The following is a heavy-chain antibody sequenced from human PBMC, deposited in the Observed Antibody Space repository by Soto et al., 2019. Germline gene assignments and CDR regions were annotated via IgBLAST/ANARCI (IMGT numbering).Heavy chain of an antibody. CDR1: ILTVSSYS. CDR2: ISSSSSYI. J-gene: IGHJ4*01. D-gene: IGHD2-15*01. Sequence: PGGSMEIARAASILTVSSYSVNWVRQAPGKGLEWVSSISSSSSYIYYADSVKGRFTISRDNAKNSLYLQMNSLRAEDTAVYYCARVLPTRPTIASYRGHGTLVPGSP. CDR3: ARVLPTRPTIASY. V-gene: IGHV3-21*01.